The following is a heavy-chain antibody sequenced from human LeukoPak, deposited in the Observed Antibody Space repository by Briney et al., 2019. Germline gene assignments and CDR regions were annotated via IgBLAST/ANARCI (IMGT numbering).Heavy chain of an antibody. CDR3: ARDRGYGSGSYYNWFDP. Sequence: GASVKVSCKASGYTFTSYYMHWVRQAPGQGLEWMGIINPSGGSTSYAQKFQGRVTMTRDTSTSTVYMELSSLRSEDTAVYYCARDRGYGSGSYYNWFDPWGQGTLVTVSS. V-gene: IGHV1-46*01. J-gene: IGHJ5*02. D-gene: IGHD3-10*01. CDR1: GYTFTSYY. CDR2: INPSGGST.